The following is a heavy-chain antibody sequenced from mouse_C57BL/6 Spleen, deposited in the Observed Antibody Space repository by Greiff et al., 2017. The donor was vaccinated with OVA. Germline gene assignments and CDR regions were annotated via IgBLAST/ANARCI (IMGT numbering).Heavy chain of an antibody. V-gene: IGHV1-61*01. CDR3: ARRYFDV. CDR1: GYTFTSYW. CDR2: IYPSDNET. Sequence: QVQLQQPGAELVRPGSSVKLSCKASGYTFTSYWMDWVKQRPGQGLEWIGNIYPSDNETHYNQKFKDKATLTVDKSSSTAYMQLSSLTSEDSSVYYCARRYFDVWGTGTTVTVSS. J-gene: IGHJ1*03.